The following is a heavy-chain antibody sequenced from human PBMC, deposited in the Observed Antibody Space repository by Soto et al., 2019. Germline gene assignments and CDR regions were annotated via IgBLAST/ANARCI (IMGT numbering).Heavy chain of an antibody. V-gene: IGHV4-34*01. J-gene: IGHJ4*02. D-gene: IGHD2-8*01. CDR2: INHSGST. CDR1: GGSFSGYY. Sequence: QVQLQQWGAGLLKPSETLSLTCAVYGGSFSGYYWNWIRQPPGKGLEWIGEINHSGSTNYNPSLKSRVTISLDTSKTHFPRKLSSMPAGDTVVYYCARGNGRTFAYGGKGTRVTVPS. CDR3: ARGNGRTFAY.